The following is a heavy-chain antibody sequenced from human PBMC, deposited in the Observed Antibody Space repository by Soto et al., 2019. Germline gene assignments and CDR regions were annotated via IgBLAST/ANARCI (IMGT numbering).Heavy chain of an antibody. V-gene: IGHV3-21*01. CDR3: ARDREVGATSISYYYDYGMDV. Sequence: PGGSLRLSCAASGFTFSSYSMNWVRQAPGKGLEWVSSISSSSSYIYYADSVKGRFTISRDNAKNSLYLQMNSLRAEDTAVYYCARDREVGATSISYYYDYGMDVWGQGTTVTVSS. CDR1: GFTFSSYS. D-gene: IGHD1-26*01. CDR2: ISSSSSYI. J-gene: IGHJ6*02.